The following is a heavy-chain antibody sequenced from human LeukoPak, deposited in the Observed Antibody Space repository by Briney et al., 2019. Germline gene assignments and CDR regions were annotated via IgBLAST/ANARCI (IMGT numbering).Heavy chain of an antibody. J-gene: IGHJ4*02. CDR1: GFTFSSYA. CDR2: ISGSGGST. D-gene: IGHD3-3*01. Sequence: GGSLRLSCAASGFTFSSYAMSWVRQAPWKGLEWVSAISGSGGSTYYADSVKGRFTISRDNSKNTLYLQMNSLRAEDTAVYYCAKDSRDTIFGVVNDYWGQGTLVTVSS. V-gene: IGHV3-23*01. CDR3: AKDSRDTIFGVVNDY.